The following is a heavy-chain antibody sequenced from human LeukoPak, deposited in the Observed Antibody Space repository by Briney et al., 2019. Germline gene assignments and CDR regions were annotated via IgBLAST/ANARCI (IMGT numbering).Heavy chain of an antibody. D-gene: IGHD6-13*01. V-gene: IGHV4-39*07. J-gene: IGHJ4*02. CDR2: IYYSGST. CDR1: GGSISSSSYY. CDR3: ASGGGTSWFDY. Sequence: SETLSLTCTVSGGSISSSSYYWGWIRQPPGKGLEWIGSIYYSGSTYYNPSLKSRVTISVDTSKNQFSLKLSSVTAADTAVYYCASGGGTSWFDYWGQGTLVTVSS.